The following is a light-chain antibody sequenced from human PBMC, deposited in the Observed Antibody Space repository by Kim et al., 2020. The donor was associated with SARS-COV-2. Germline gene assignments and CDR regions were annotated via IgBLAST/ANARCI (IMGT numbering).Light chain of an antibody. CDR1: GSDIGGYNY. Sequence: GQSITLSCTGSGSDIGGYNYVSWYQQRPGKAPKLMIYDVSNRPSGVSNRFSGSKSGNTASLTISGLQADDEADYYCASYTSSATWVFGGGTQLTVL. J-gene: IGLJ3*02. CDR3: ASYTSSATWV. V-gene: IGLV2-14*03. CDR2: DVS.